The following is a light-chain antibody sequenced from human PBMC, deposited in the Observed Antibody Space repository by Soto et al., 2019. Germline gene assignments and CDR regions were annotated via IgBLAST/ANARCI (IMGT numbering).Light chain of an antibody. CDR1: SSDVGAYKY. J-gene: IGLJ3*02. Sequence: QSALTQPPSASGSPGQSVTISCSVTSSDVGAYKYVSWYQQYPGKAPKLMIYEVTKRPSGVPDRFSGSKSGNTASLTVSGLQTEDEADYYCTSYVGNDIWVFGGGTKLTVL. CDR2: EVT. V-gene: IGLV2-8*01. CDR3: TSYVGNDIWV.